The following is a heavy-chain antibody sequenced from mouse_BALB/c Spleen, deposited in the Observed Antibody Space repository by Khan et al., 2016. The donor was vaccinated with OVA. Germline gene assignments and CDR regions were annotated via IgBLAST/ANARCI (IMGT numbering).Heavy chain of an antibody. D-gene: IGHD2-10*01. Sequence: MQLEESGADFVKPGASVKLSCTASGFNIKDTYMHWINQRPQQGLVWIGRIDPANGDVRYDPKFQDQATIAADASSNTAYLQLSSLTSDDTAVYYCIRAAYSGLVAYWGQGTLVTVSA. CDR3: IRAAYSGLVAY. V-gene: IGHV14-3*02. CDR2: IDPANGDV. J-gene: IGHJ3*01. CDR1: GFNIKDTY.